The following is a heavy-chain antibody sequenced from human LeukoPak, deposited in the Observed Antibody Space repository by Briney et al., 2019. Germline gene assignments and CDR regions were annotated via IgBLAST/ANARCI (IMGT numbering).Heavy chain of an antibody. V-gene: IGHV4-59*01. D-gene: IGHD3-3*01. Sequence: PSETLSLTCTVSGGSISSYYWSWIRQPPGKGLEWIGYIYYSGSTNYNPSLKSRVTISVDTSKNQFSLKLSSVTAADTAVYYCAGSITIFGVVDYWGRGTLVTVSS. CDR1: GGSISSYY. J-gene: IGHJ4*02. CDR2: IYYSGST. CDR3: AGSITIFGVVDY.